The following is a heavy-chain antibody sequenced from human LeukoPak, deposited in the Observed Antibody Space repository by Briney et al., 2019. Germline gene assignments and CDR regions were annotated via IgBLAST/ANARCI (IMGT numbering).Heavy chain of an antibody. D-gene: IGHD3-3*01. CDR2: TAGADDVI. CDR1: GLXFSDSR. V-gene: IGHV3-23*01. J-gene: IGHJ4*02. CDR3: ANRPLNSANEWYGVDY. Sequence: GGSLRLSCAVSGLXFSDSRIIWVRQAPEKRLEWVAVTAGADDVIQYADSVKRRFTISRDNYKNILYLQMASLRAEDTAIYYCANRPLNSANEWYGVDYWGQGTLVTVSS.